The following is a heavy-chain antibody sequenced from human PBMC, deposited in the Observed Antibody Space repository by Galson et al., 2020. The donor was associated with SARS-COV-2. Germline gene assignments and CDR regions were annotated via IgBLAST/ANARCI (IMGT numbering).Heavy chain of an antibody. CDR3: ARVGRTSSGFYFDY. Sequence: SETLSLTCAVSGGSISSSNWWSWVRQPPGKGLEWIGEIYHSGSTNYNPSLKSRVTISVDKSKNQFSLKLSSVTAADTAVYYCARVGRTSSGFYFDYWGQGTLVTVSS. D-gene: IGHD6-19*01. J-gene: IGHJ4*02. V-gene: IGHV4-4*02. CDR1: GGSISSSNW. CDR2: IYHSGST.